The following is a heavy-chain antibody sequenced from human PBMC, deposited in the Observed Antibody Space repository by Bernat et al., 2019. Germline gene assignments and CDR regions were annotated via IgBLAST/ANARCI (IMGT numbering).Heavy chain of an antibody. Sequence: ASGFTFSRYAIHWVRQAPGKWLEWVSVISYDGSNKYYSDSVKGRFTISRDNSKNTLYLQMNSLRAEETAVYYCARDCVPGIDLQICYLGQG. CDR2: ISYDGSNK. CDR1: GFTFSRYA. D-gene: IGHD1-26*01. V-gene: IGHV3-30-3*01. J-gene: IGHJ4*02. CDR3: ARDCVPGIDLQICY.